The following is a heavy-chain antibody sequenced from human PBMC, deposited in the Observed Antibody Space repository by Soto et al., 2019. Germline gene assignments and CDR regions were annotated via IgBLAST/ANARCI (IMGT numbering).Heavy chain of an antibody. CDR3: MTPWAAYYNHWSGH. J-gene: IGHJ4*02. Sequence: EVQLVESGGGLVQPGGSLRLSCAASGFSFSRCWMNWVRQAPGKGLEWVANINPDGSEKYYVDSVAGRFTISRDNTKNSVYLQMNSLRVEDTAVYYCMTPWAAYYNHWSGHWGQGTLVTVSS. CDR2: INPDGSEK. V-gene: IGHV3-7*01. CDR1: GFSFSRCW. D-gene: IGHD3-3*01.